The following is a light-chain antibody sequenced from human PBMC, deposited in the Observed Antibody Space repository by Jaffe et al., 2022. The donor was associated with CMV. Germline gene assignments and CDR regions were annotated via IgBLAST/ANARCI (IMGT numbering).Light chain of an antibody. J-gene: IGLJ1*01. Sequence: QSALTQPRSVSGSPGQSVTISCTGTSSEVGGYNYVSWYQQHPGKAPKLLIYDVIKRPSGVPDRFSGSKSGNTASLTISGLQAEDEADYYCCSYAGSYTFYVFGTGTKVAVL. V-gene: IGLV2-11*01. CDR1: SSEVGGYNY. CDR2: DVI. CDR3: CSYAGSYTFYV.